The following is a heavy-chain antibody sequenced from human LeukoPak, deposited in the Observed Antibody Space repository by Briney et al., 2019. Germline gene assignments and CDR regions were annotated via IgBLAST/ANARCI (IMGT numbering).Heavy chain of an antibody. J-gene: IGHJ3*02. V-gene: IGHV1-69*05. D-gene: IGHD1-26*01. CDR1: GGTFSSYA. CDR2: IIPIFGTA. CDR3: AGGGATTRFAFDI. Sequence: PVKVSCKASGGTFSSYAISWVRQAPGQGLEWMGGIIPIFGTANYAQKFQGRVTITTDESTSTAYMELSSLRSEDTAVYYCAGGGATTRFAFDIWGQGTMVTVSS.